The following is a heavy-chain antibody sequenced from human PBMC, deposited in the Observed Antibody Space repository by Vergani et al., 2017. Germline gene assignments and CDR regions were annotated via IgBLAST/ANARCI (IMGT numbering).Heavy chain of an antibody. CDR2: IYYSGST. J-gene: IGHJ6*02. Sequence: QLQLHKSGPGLVKPSETLSLTCTLSGGSISSSSHFWGWLRQTPGKGLGWIGRIYYSGSTYYNPSLKSRVSISVDTSKNLFSLKLSSVTAADSAVYYCARHDSGHYDSSYYGLDVWGQGTTVTVSS. CDR1: GGSISSSSHF. CDR3: ARHDSGHYDSSYYGLDV. V-gene: IGHV4-39*01. D-gene: IGHD3-16*01.